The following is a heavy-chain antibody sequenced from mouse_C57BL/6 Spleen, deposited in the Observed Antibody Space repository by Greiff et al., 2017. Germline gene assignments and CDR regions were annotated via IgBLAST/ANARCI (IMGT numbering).Heavy chain of an antibody. CDR3: ARSGNSTHYAMDY. V-gene: IGHV1-42*01. Sequence: EVQLQQSGPELVKPGASVKISCKASGYSFTGYYMNWVKQSPEKSLEWIGEINPSTGGTTYNQKFKAKATLTVDKSSSTAYMQLKSLTSEDSAVYYCARSGNSTHYAMDYWGQGTSVTVSS. J-gene: IGHJ4*01. CDR1: GYSFTGYY. D-gene: IGHD1-1*01. CDR2: INPSTGGT.